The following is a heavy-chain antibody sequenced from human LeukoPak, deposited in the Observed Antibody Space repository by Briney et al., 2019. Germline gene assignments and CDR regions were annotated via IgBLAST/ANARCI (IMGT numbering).Heavy chain of an antibody. CDR2: INAGNGNT. Sequence: ASVKVSCKASGYTFTSYAMHWVRQAPGQRLEWMGWINAGNGNTKYSQKFQGRVTITRATSASTAYMELRSLRSEDTAVYYCARAARGYSGYGYHAHFDYWGQGTLVTVSS. V-gene: IGHV1-3*01. J-gene: IGHJ4*02. CDR3: ARAARGYSGYGYHAHFDY. D-gene: IGHD5-12*01. CDR1: GYTFTSYA.